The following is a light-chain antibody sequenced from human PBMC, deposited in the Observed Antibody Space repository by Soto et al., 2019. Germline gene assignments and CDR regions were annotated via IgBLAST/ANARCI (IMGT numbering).Light chain of an antibody. J-gene: IGKJ2*01. V-gene: IGKV1-12*01. CDR3: QQATSSPYT. Sequence: DIQMTQSPSSVSASVGDRVTITCRASRDINRWLAWYQQKPGKAPKLLIYTASSLQSGVPSRFSGSGSGTDFTLTITSLQPEDFATYYCQQATSSPYTLGQGTKLEIK. CDR1: RDINRW. CDR2: TAS.